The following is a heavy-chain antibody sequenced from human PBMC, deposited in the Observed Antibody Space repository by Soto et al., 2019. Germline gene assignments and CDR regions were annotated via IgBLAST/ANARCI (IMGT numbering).Heavy chain of an antibody. D-gene: IGHD3-16*02. CDR2: ISSSSSYI. J-gene: IGHJ6*02. CDR1: GFTFSSYS. Sequence: GGSLRLSCAASGFTFSSYSMNWVRQAPGKGLEWVSSISSSSSYIYYADSVKGRFTISRDNAKNSLYLQMNSLRAEDTAVYYCARVISADDYVWGSYRYSYYYGMDVSGQGTTVTVSS. V-gene: IGHV3-21*01. CDR3: ARVISADDYVWGSYRYSYYYGMDV.